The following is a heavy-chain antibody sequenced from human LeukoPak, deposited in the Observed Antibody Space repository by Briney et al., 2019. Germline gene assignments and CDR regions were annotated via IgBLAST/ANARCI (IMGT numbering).Heavy chain of an antibody. J-gene: IGHJ6*02. CDR3: ARAAGYSGSPKGMDV. Sequence: GGSLRLSCAASGFTFSSYSMNWVRQAPGKGLEWVSSISSSSSYIYYADSVKGRFTISRDNAKDSLYLQMNSLRAEDTAVYYCARAAGYSGSPKGMDVWGQGTTVTVSS. CDR1: GFTFSSYS. D-gene: IGHD1-26*01. CDR2: ISSSSSYI. V-gene: IGHV3-21*01.